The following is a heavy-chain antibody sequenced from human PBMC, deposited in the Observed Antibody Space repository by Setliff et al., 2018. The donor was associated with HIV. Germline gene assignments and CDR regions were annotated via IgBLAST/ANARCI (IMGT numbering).Heavy chain of an antibody. V-gene: IGHV4-59*01. CDR2: IYYSGST. Sequence: PSETLSLTCAVYGASFSGYYWSWIRQPPGKGLEWIGSIYYSGSTNYNPSLKSRVTISVDTSKNQFSLKLSSVTAADTAVYYCARDIARRGIQLCCAFDIWGQGTMVTVS. J-gene: IGHJ3*02. CDR3: ARDIARRGIQLCCAFDI. CDR1: GASFSGYY. D-gene: IGHD5-18*01.